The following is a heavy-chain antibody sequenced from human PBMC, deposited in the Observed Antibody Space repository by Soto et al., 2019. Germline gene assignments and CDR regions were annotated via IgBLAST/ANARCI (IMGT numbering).Heavy chain of an antibody. CDR1: GFTFSNYW. D-gene: IGHD2-2*01. CDR3: ARDRLVPYGYGMDV. J-gene: IGHJ6*02. CDR2: INSDGSTT. Sequence: GALRLSCAATGFTFSNYWMHWVRQAPGKGLVWVSRINSDGSTTNYADSVKGRFAVSRDNSKNTLYLQMNSLRVEDTAVYYCARDRLVPYGYGMDVWGQGTTVTVSS. V-gene: IGHV3-74*01.